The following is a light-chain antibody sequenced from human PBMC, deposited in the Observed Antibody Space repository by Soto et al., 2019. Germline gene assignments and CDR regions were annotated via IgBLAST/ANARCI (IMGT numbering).Light chain of an antibody. CDR1: QSVSSN. J-gene: IGKJ5*01. V-gene: IGKV3-15*01. CDR2: GAS. Sequence: EIVMTQSPATLGVSPGERASLSCRASQSVSSNLAWYQQRPGQAPRLLIYGASNRATGIPARFSGSGSGTEFTLTISSLQSEDFAIYYCQQYHNWPPYTFGQGTRLEI. CDR3: QQYHNWPPYT.